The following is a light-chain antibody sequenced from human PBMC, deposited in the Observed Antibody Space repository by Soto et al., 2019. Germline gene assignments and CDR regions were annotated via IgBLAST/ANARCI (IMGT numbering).Light chain of an antibody. J-gene: IGKJ1*01. CDR3: QQYFNWPLTWT. V-gene: IGKV3-15*01. CDR2: GAS. Sequence: EVVLTQSPPTLSVSPGGTVTLSCRASQSVRTNVAWHQQIPGQAPRLLVYGASTRATGVPARFTGSGSGIEFSLTISSLLSEDSAFYYCQQYFNWPLTWTFGPGTKVQIK. CDR1: QSVRTN.